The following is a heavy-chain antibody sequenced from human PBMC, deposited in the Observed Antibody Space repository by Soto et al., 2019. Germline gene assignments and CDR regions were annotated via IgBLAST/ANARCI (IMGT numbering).Heavy chain of an antibody. CDR1: GYTFASYA. CDR2: ISAYNGNT. Sequence: QVQLVQSGAEVKKPGASVKVSCKASGYTFASYAFSWVRQAPGQGLEWMGWISAYNGNTKYAEKLQGRVTMTTDTSTSTAYMELRSLTSDDTAGYYCAGGSPPVDYCGQGTLVTVSS. CDR3: AGGSPPVDY. V-gene: IGHV1-18*01. J-gene: IGHJ4*02.